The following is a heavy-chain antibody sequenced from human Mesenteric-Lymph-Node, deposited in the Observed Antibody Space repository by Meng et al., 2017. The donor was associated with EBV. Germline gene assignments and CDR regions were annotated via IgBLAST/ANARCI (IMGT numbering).Heavy chain of an antibody. V-gene: IGHV4-4*02. Sequence: VELQEAEPGVGKASWTPSPTCAISGDSIIRNKWWGCVRRPPRTGLEWIWEINHSGSTNYNPSLTSRVTISMDTSKNQFSLKLSDVTAADTAVYYCSRGKTVGRSPWFDPWGQGTLVTVSS. J-gene: IGHJ5*02. CDR3: SRGKTVGRSPWFDP. CDR1: GDSIIRNKW. D-gene: IGHD4-11*01. CDR2: INHSGST.